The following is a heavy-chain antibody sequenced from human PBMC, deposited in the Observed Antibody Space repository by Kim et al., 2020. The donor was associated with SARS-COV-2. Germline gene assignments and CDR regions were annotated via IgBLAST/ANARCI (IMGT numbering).Heavy chain of an antibody. CDR2: IWYDGSNK. CDR1: GFTFSSYA. Sequence: GGSLRLSCAASGFTFSSYAMHWVRQAPGKGLEWVAVIWYDGSNKYYADSVKGRFTISRDNSKNTLYLQMNSLRAEDTAVYYCAKVGDTAMALKGWGQGTLVTVSS. V-gene: IGHV3-33*06. CDR3: AKVGDTAMALKG. J-gene: IGHJ4*02. D-gene: IGHD5-18*01.